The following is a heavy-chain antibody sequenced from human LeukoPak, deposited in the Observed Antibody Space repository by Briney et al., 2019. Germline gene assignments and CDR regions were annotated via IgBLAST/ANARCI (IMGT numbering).Heavy chain of an antibody. J-gene: IGHJ1*01. V-gene: IGHV4-59*08. CDR3: AGYYDSSGYSEYFQH. CDR1: GGYISSHY. D-gene: IGHD3-22*01. CDR2: IYYNGNT. Sequence: PSETLSLTCTVSGGYISSHYWNWIRQPPGKGLEWIGFIYYNGNTNYNPPLKSRVTISVDTSKNQFSLKLSSVTAADTAVYYCAGYYDSSGYSEYFQHWGQGTLVTVSS.